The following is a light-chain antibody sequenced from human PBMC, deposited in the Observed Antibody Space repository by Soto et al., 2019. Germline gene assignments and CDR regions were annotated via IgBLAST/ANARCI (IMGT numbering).Light chain of an antibody. J-gene: IGLJ3*02. Sequence: QSALTQPASVSGSPGQSITISCAGSNSDIGSYKYVSWFQQHPGNAPKLIISEVRDRPSGVSTRFSGSKSGNTASLTISGLQSEDEGNYYCSSYTRGSTLVFGGGTKVTVL. V-gene: IGLV2-14*01. CDR2: EVR. CDR1: NSDIGSYKY. CDR3: SSYTRGSTLV.